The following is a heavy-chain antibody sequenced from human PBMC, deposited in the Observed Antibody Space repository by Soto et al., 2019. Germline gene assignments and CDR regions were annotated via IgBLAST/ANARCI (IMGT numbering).Heavy chain of an antibody. V-gene: IGHV4-31*03. CDR2: IYVSGAV. CDR1: GAALNSGNYY. J-gene: IGHJ5*02. D-gene: IGHD2-21*01. CDR3: ARLRIATNNYKWFDP. Sequence: SETLSLTCSVSGAALNSGNYYWSWIRQVPGKGLEWIGHIYVSGAVDYNPSLRDRITISQDTSERQFSLNLRLVTAADTAVYYCARLRIATNNYKWFDPWGQGTLGTVCS.